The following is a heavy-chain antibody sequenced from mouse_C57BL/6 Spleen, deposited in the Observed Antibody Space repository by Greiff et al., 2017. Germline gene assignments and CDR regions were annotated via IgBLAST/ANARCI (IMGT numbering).Heavy chain of an antibody. D-gene: IGHD1-1*01. CDR1: GYTFTSYW. CDR3: ARWDYYGSSSLYYYAMDY. Sequence: QVQLQQSGAELVKPGASVKLSCKASGYTFTSYWMHWVKQRPGQGLEWIGMIHPNSGSTNYNEKFKSKATLTVDKSSSTAYMQLSSLTSEDSAVYYCARWDYYGSSSLYYYAMDYWGQGTSVTVSS. V-gene: IGHV1-64*01. CDR2: IHPNSGST. J-gene: IGHJ4*01.